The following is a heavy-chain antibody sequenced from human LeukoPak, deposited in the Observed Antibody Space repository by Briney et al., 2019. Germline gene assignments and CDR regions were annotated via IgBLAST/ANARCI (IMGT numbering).Heavy chain of an antibody. J-gene: IGHJ3*02. D-gene: IGHD3-10*01. Sequence: PGGSLRLSCAASGFTFSSYAMSWVRQAPEKGLEWVSAISASGGSTYHADSVKGRFTISRDNSKNTVNLQMNSLRAEDTAVYYCARARDYGSGKANAFDIWGQGTMVTVSS. V-gene: IGHV3-23*01. CDR2: ISASGGST. CDR3: ARARDYGSGKANAFDI. CDR1: GFTFSSYA.